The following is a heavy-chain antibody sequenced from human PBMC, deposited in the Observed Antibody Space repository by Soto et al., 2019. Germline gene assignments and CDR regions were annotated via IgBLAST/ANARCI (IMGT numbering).Heavy chain of an antibody. CDR2: INPNSGGT. J-gene: IGHJ3*02. CDR1: GYTFTGYY. Sequence: ASVKVSCKASGYTFTGYYMHWVRQAPGQGLEWMGWINPNSGGTNYAQKFQGWVTMTRDTSISTAYMELSRLRSDDTAVYYCARGGVFTIFSTTQSPLNAFDIWGQGTMVTVSS. V-gene: IGHV1-2*04. D-gene: IGHD3-9*01. CDR3: ARGGVFTIFSTTQSPLNAFDI.